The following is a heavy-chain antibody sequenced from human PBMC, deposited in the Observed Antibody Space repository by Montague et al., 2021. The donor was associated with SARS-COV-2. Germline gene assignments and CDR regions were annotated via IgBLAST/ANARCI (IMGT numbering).Heavy chain of an antibody. CDR2: VYYSGST. J-gene: IGHJ6*02. Sequence: SETLSLTCVVSGDSISTDNWWTWVRLPPGKGLEWVGSVYYSGSTYYNPSLKSRVTISVDTSKNQFSLKLISVIAADTAVYYCASDGSLRFEILIGPRHYYYCMDVWGQGTTVTVSS. CDR3: ASDGSLRFEILIGPRHYYYCMDV. CDR1: GDSISTDNW. V-gene: IGHV4-4*02. D-gene: IGHD3-9*01.